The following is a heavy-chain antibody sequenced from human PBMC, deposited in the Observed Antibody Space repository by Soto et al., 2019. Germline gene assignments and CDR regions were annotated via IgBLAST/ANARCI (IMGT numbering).Heavy chain of an antibody. V-gene: IGHV3-23*01. J-gene: IGHJ4*02. CDR3: AKDYTGGGWPQEASY. CDR1: GFTFSSYA. D-gene: IGHD1-26*01. Sequence: GGSLRLSCAASGFTFSSYAMSWVRQAPGKGLEWVSAISGSGGSTNYEDSVKGRFTISRDNSKNTLYLQMNSLRAEDTAVYYCAKDYTGGGWPQEASYWGQGTLVTVSS. CDR2: ISGSGGST.